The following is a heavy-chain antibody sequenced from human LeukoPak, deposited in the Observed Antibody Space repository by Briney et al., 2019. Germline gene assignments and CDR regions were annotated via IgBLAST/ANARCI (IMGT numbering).Heavy chain of an antibody. CDR2: ISSSSSYI. D-gene: IGHD1-26*01. J-gene: IGHJ6*03. CDR3: ARDPYSGSYGNYYYYHMDV. Sequence: GGSLRLSCAASGFTFSSYSMNWVRQAPGKGLEWVSSISSSSSYIYYADSVKGRFTISRDNAKNSLYLQINSLRAEDTAVYYCARDPYSGSYGNYYYYHMDVWGKGTTVAISS. CDR1: GFTFSSYS. V-gene: IGHV3-21*01.